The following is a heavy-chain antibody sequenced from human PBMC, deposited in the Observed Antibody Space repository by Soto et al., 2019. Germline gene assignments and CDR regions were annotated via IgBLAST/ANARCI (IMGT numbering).Heavy chain of an antibody. CDR2: LYYSGNT. Sequence: QLQLQESGPGVVKPSETLSLTCTVSGASISAYYWTWIRQAPGKGLEWIGYLYYSGNTNYNPSLKSRVTMSVDTSKNHCYLTLTSATAADTAVYFCARGGSEGGLDVWGQGTTVAVSS. D-gene: IGHD3-10*01. V-gene: IGHV4-59*01. CDR3: ARGGSEGGLDV. J-gene: IGHJ6*02. CDR1: GASISAYY.